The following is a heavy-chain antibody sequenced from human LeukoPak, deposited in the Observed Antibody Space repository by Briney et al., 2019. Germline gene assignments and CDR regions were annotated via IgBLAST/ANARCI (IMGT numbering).Heavy chain of an antibody. CDR3: ARVRSGSYTGYNWFDP. D-gene: IGHD3-10*01. CDR2: IIPIFGTA. CDR1: GGTFSSYA. J-gene: IGHJ5*02. V-gene: IGHV1-69*13. Sequence: GASVKVSCKASGGTFSSYAISWVRQAPGQGVEWMGGIIPIFGTANYAQKFQGRVTITADESTSTAYMELSSLRSEDTAVYYCARVRSGSYTGYNWFDPWGQGTLVTVSS.